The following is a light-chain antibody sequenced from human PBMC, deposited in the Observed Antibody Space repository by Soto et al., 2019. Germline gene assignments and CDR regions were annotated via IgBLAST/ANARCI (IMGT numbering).Light chain of an antibody. CDR1: QSVSTN. CDR2: GAS. J-gene: IGKJ5*01. V-gene: IGKV3-15*01. CDR3: QQYDNWPIT. Sequence: EIAMTQSPASLSVSPGERATLSCRASQSVSTNLAWYQQKPGQAPRLLMYGASTRAIGIPARFTGGGSGTEFTHTINSLQPEDLTFYYCQQYDNWPITFGQGTRLEIK.